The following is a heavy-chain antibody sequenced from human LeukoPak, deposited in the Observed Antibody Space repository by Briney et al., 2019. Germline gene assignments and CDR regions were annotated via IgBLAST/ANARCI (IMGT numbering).Heavy chain of an antibody. V-gene: IGHV3-23*01. D-gene: IGHD3-10*01. CDR1: GFTISSYA. CDR3: ARGTLWFGELSY. J-gene: IGHJ4*02. Sequence: GGSLRLSCAVSGFTISSYAMSWVRQAPGKGLEWVSAMSGSGGSTYYADSVKGRITISRDNSKNMLYLEMNSLRAEDTAVYYCARGTLWFGELSYWGQGTLVTVSS. CDR2: MSGSGGST.